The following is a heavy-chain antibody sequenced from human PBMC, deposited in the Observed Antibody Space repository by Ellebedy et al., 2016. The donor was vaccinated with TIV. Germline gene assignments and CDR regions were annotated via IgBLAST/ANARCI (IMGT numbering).Heavy chain of an antibody. D-gene: IGHD2-15*01. CDR3: ARAIGAFDI. J-gene: IGHJ3*02. V-gene: IGHV4-61*01. CDR2: IYYSGST. CDR1: GGSVSSGSYY. Sequence: GSLRLSXTVSGGSVSSGSYYWSWIRQPPGKGLEWIGYIYYSGSTNYNPSLKSRVTISVDTSKNQFSLKLSSVTAADTAVYYCARAIGAFDIWGQGTMVTVSS.